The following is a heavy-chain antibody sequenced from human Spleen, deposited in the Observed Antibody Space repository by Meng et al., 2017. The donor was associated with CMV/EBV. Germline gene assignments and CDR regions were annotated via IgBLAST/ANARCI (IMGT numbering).Heavy chain of an antibody. CDR1: GDSISSHY. D-gene: IGHD3-3*01. Sequence: GSLRLSCIVSGDSISSHYWSWIRQPPGKGLEWLGYISNSGRTNYNPSLESRVTISLDTSKNRFSLQLTSVTAADTAVYYCARVKYYEFWSGYYPLLDASDIWGQGRRVTVSS. CDR3: ARVKYYEFWSGYYPLLDASDI. V-gene: IGHV4-59*11. CDR2: ISNSGRT. J-gene: IGHJ3*02.